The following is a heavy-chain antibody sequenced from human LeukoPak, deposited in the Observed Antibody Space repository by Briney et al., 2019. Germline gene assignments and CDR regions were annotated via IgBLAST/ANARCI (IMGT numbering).Heavy chain of an antibody. CDR1: GGSISNYY. V-gene: IGHV4-59*01. CDR3: ARGNYGSGTQFDY. Sequence: SETLSLACTVSGGSISNYYWNWIRQPPGKGLEWIGYIYYSGSTNYNPSLKSRVTISVDTSKNQFSLKLSSVTAADTAVYYCARGNYGSGTQFDYWGQGTLVTVSS. CDR2: IYYSGST. D-gene: IGHD3-10*01. J-gene: IGHJ4*02.